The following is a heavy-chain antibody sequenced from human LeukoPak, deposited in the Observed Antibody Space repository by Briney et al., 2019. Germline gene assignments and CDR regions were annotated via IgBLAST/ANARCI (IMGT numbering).Heavy chain of an antibody. D-gene: IGHD2-2*01. CDR2: ISGSGAST. CDR3: AKYQVAAAFRNWLDP. V-gene: IGHV3-23*01. Sequence: GGSLRLSCAASAFTFSRYSMNWVRQSPGKALEWVSAISGSGASTYYADSVKGRFTISRHNSQNTLYLQMNSLRAEDTAIYYCAKYQVAAAFRNWLDPWGQGTLVTVSS. J-gene: IGHJ5*02. CDR1: AFTFSRYS.